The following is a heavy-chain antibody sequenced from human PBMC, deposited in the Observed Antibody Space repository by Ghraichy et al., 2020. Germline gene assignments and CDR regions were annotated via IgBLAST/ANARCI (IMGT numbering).Heavy chain of an antibody. D-gene: IGHD2-2*01. CDR1: GFTFDDYA. J-gene: IGHJ6*02. V-gene: IGHV3-43*02. CDR2: ITWDGATT. Sequence: SLSLTCAASGFTFDDYAMHWVRQAPGKGLEWVSLITWDGATTSYADSVKGRFTISRDNNKNSLTLQMNSLRTEDTALYYCAKDIVVVPADYYGMAVWGQGTTVIVSS. CDR3: AKDIVVVPADYYGMAV.